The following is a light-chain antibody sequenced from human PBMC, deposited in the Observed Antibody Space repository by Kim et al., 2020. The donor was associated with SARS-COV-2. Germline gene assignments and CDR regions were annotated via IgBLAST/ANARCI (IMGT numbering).Light chain of an antibody. CDR2: SND. CDR1: RSNVGSNV. CDR3: AAWDDSLNGSV. V-gene: IGLV1-44*01. Sequence: GQRVTSSGSGSRSNVGSNVVNCYQQLPETAPKLLIYSNDYRPSGVPDRFSGSKSGTSASLDISGLQSEDEADYYCAAWDDSLNGSVFGGGTQLTVL. J-gene: IGLJ3*02.